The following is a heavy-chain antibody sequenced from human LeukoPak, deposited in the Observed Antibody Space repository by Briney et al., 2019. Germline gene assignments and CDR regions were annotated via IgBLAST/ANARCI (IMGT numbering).Heavy chain of an antibody. D-gene: IGHD6-13*01. J-gene: IGHJ4*02. V-gene: IGHV3-30*18. CDR2: ISYDGSNK. CDR1: GFTFSSYG. Sequence: GGSLRLSCAASGFTFSSYGMHWVRQAPGKGLEWVAVISYDGSNKYYADSVKGRFTISRDNSKNTLYLQMNSLRAEDTAVYYCAKGSEGIAAAGTDYWGQGTLVTVSS. CDR3: AKGSEGIAAAGTDY.